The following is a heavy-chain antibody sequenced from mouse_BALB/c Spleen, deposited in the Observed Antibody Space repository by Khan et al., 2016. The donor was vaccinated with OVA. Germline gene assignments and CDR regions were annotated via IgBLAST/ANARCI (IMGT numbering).Heavy chain of an antibody. D-gene: IGHD1-1*01. J-gene: IGHJ3*01. V-gene: IGHV5-9-3*01. CDR2: ISSSGDYI. Sequence: EVELVESGGDLVRPGGSLKLSCSASGFTFSTYAMSWVRQTPEKRLEWVATISSSGDYIYYPDSVQGRFTISSDTAKNTLYLQMSSLRSEDTAMYYCARHNYGPFAYWGQGTLVTVSA. CDR1: GFTFSTYA. CDR3: ARHNYGPFAY.